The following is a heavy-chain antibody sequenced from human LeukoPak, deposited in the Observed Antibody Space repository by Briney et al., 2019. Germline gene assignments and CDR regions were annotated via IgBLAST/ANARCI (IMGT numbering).Heavy chain of an antibody. Sequence: GASVKVSCKAPGYTFTSYGISWVRQAPGQGLEWMGWISAYNGNTNYAQKLQGRVTMTTDTSTSTAYMELRSLRSDDTAVYYCARNYDFWSDYYTGGDNWFDPWGQGTLVTVSS. CDR1: GYTFTSYG. V-gene: IGHV1-18*01. J-gene: IGHJ5*02. D-gene: IGHD3-3*01. CDR2: ISAYNGNT. CDR3: ARNYDFWSDYYTGGDNWFDP.